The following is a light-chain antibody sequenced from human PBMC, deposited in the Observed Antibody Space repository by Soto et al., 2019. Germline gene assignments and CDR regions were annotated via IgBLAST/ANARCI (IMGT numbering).Light chain of an antibody. J-gene: IGLJ1*01. CDR3: NAFTSSSTYV. CDR2: EVD. V-gene: IGLV2-14*01. Sequence: QSVLTQPASVSGSPGQSITISCTGTSSDVGNYKYVSWYQQHPGKAPKLMIYEVDNRPSGISNRFSGSKSGNTASLTISGLQAEDEADYYCNAFTSSSTYVFGTGTKVTVL. CDR1: SSDVGNYKY.